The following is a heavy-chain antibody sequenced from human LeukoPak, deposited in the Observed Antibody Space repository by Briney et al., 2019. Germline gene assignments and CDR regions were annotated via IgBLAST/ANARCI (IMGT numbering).Heavy chain of an antibody. CDR3: ARIDYSNYGDYYYYGMDV. CDR2: INHSGST. D-gene: IGHD4-4*01. J-gene: IGHJ6*02. Sequence: GSLRLSCAASGFTFNNAWMSWIRQPPGKGLEWIGEINHSGSTNYNPSLKSQVTISVDTSKNQFSLKLSSVTAADTAVYYCARIDYSNYGDYYYYGMDVWGQGTTVTVSS. CDR1: GFTFNNAW. V-gene: IGHV4-34*01.